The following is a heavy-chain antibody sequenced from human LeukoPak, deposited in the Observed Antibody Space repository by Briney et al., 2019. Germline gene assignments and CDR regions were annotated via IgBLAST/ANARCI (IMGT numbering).Heavy chain of an antibody. J-gene: IGHJ3*02. Sequence: PSETLSLTCAVYGGSFSGYYWSWIRQPPGKGLEWIGEINHSGSTNYNPSLKSRVTISVDTSKNQFSLKLSSVTAADTAVYYCARRSRDIVVVPAASDAFDIWGQGTMVTVPS. V-gene: IGHV4-34*01. D-gene: IGHD2-2*01. CDR2: INHSGST. CDR1: GGSFSGYY. CDR3: ARRSRDIVVVPAASDAFDI.